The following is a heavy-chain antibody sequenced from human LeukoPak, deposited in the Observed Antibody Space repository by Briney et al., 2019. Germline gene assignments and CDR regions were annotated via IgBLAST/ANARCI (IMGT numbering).Heavy chain of an antibody. V-gene: IGHV3-23*01. CDR2: ITGSGAST. CDR1: GFTFSSHA. D-gene: IGHD2-2*01. Sequence: GGSLRLSCAASGFTFSSHAMGWVRQAPGKGLEWVSSITGSGASTYYADSVKGRFTISRDNSKNTLYLQMNSLRAEDTAVYYCAKTDCSSTSCLTPDYWGQGTLVTVSS. J-gene: IGHJ4*02. CDR3: AKTDCSSTSCLTPDY.